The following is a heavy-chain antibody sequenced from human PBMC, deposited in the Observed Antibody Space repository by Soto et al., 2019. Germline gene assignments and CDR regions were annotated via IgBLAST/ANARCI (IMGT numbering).Heavy chain of an antibody. D-gene: IGHD3-10*01. V-gene: IGHV3-23*01. Sequence: HPGGSLRLSCVASGFTFRTYSMSWVRQAPGKGLEWVSGFRAGGDDGTTYYADSVKGRFTISRDNSKNTLFLQMNSLRAEDTAIYYCAKKVNSGSGSQYFDYFGQGTMVTVYS. J-gene: IGHJ4*02. CDR2: FRAGGDDGTT. CDR3: AKKVNSGSGSQYFDY. CDR1: GFTFRTYS.